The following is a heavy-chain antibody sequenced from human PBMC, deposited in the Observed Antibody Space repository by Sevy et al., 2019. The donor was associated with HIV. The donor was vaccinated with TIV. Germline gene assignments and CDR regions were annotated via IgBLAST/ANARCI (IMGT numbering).Heavy chain of an antibody. Sequence: GGSLRLSCAASGFTFSSYGMHWVRQAPGKGLEWVAVIWYDGSNKYYADSVKGRFTISRDNSKNTLYLQMNSPRAEDTAVYYCARDRDTMIVGGFDYWGQGTLVTVSS. CDR2: IWYDGSNK. D-gene: IGHD3-22*01. CDR3: ARDRDTMIVGGFDY. J-gene: IGHJ4*02. CDR1: GFTFSSYG. V-gene: IGHV3-33*01.